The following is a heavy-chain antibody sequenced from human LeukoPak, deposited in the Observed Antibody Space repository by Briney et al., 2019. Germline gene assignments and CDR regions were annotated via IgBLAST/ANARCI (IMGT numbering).Heavy chain of an antibody. J-gene: IGHJ4*02. Sequence: SETLSLTCTVSGGSISSYYWSWIRQPPGKGLEWIGYIYYSGSTNYNPSLKSRVTISVDTSKNQFSLKLSSVTAADTAVYYCXXXTYSSSWVDYWGQGTLVTVSS. CDR1: GGSISSYY. CDR2: IYYSGST. V-gene: IGHV4-59*08. CDR3: XXXTYSSSWVDY. D-gene: IGHD6-13*01.